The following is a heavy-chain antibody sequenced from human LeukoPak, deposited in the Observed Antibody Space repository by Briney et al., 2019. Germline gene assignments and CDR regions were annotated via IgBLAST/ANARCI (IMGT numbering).Heavy chain of an antibody. D-gene: IGHD6-19*01. J-gene: IGHJ4*02. V-gene: IGHV1-24*01. CDR3: ATSSGWDYYFDY. Sequence: ASVTVSCQVSGYTLTELSMHWVLQAPGKGLEWMGGFDPEDGETIYAQKFQGRVTMTEDTSTDTAYMELSSLRSEDTAVYYCATSSGWDYYFDYWGQGTLVTVSS. CDR1: GYTLTELS. CDR2: FDPEDGET.